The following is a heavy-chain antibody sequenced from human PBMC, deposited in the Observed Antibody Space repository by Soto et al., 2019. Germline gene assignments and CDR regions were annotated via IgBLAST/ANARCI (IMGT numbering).Heavy chain of an antibody. Sequence: QVQLQESGPGLVKPSETLSLTCTVSGASFSNSYWSWIRRPAGKGLEWIGRISASGNTNYNHSLKGRVTMSIDTSKNQFSLKVTSVTAADTALYYCAKESGAPAGTAEYWGQGILVTVSS. CDR2: ISASGNT. CDR3: AKESGAPAGTAEY. D-gene: IGHD1-1*01. CDR1: GASFSNSY. J-gene: IGHJ4*02. V-gene: IGHV4-4*07.